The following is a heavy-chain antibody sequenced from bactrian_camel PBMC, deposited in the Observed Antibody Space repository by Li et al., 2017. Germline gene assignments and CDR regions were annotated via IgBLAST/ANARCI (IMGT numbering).Heavy chain of an antibody. D-gene: IGHD7*01. Sequence: VQLVESGGGSVQAGGSLRLSCAASGNTVSRRCMGWFRQAPGKEREGVAAIGSDARARYADSVKGRFTISQGTAKTTVYLQMGNLKPEDTAVYYCAVDSSFVTCDGAQGTQVTVS. J-gene: IGHJ4*01. V-gene: IGHV3S53*01. CDR1: GNTVSRRC. CDR3: AVDSSFVTCD. CDR2: IGSDARA.